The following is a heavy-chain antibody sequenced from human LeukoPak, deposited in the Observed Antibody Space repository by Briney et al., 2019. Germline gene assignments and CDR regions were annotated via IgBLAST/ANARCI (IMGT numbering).Heavy chain of an antibody. CDR1: GYSFTSYW. CDR2: IDPSDSYT. J-gene: IGHJ4*02. CDR3: ASQRPSSGWYPYYFDY. Sequence: GESLRTSCKGSGYSFTSYWISWVRQMPGKGLEWMGRIDPSDSYTNYSPSFQGHVTISADKSISTAYLQWSSLKASDTAMYYCASQRPSSGWYPYYFDYWGQGTLVTVSS. V-gene: IGHV5-10-1*01. D-gene: IGHD6-19*01.